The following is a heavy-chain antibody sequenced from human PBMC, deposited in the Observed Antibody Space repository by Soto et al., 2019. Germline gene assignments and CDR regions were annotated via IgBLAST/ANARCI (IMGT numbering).Heavy chain of an antibody. CDR1: GYIFTNYA. V-gene: IGHV1-3*01. CDR2: INAGNGNT. J-gene: IGHJ6*02. Sequence: ASVKVSCKASGYIFTNYAMHWVRQAPGQSLEWMGWINAGNGNTKYSQKFQGRVTITRDTSATTAYMELSSLRSEDTAVYYCARVPHYYYYALDAWGQGTTVTVSS. CDR3: ARVPHYYYYALDA.